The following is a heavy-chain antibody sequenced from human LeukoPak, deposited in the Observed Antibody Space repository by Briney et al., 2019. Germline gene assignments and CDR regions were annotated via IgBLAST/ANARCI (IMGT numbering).Heavy chain of an antibody. D-gene: IGHD2-2*01. V-gene: IGHV3-21*01. CDR1: EFTFSSHS. Sequence: GGSLRLSCAASEFTFSSHSMNWVRQAPGKGLEWVSSISRSGGSIYYADSLKGRFTISRDNAKNSLYLQMNSLRAEDTAVYFCARSLKVSAALDVFDNWGQGTMVTVSS. CDR2: ISRSGGSI. CDR3: ARSLKVSAALDVFDN. J-gene: IGHJ3*02.